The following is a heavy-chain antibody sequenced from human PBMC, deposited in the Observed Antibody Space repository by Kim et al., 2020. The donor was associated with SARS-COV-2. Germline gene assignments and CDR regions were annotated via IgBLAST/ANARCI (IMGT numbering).Heavy chain of an antibody. CDR1: GGTFSSYA. J-gene: IGHJ5*02. CDR3: ARTDRYNWNGWFDP. Sequence: SVKVSCKASGGTFSSYAISWVRQAPGQGLEWMGRIIPILGIANYAQKFQGRVTITADKSTSTAYMELSSLRSEDTSVYYCARTDRYNWNGWFDPWGQGTLVTVSS. CDR2: IIPILGIA. V-gene: IGHV1-69*04. D-gene: IGHD1-1*01.